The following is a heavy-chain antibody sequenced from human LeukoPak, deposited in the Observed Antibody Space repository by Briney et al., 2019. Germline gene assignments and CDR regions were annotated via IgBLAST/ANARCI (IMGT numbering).Heavy chain of an antibody. Sequence: SETLSLTCTVSSDSICSSNYYWGWIRQPPGKGLEWIGYIYYSGSTYYNPSLKSRVTISVDTSKNQFSLKLSSVTAADTAVYYCARWSSGGIYFDYWGQGTLVTVSS. CDR2: IYYSGST. D-gene: IGHD4-23*01. CDR1: SDSICSSNYY. CDR3: ARWSSGGIYFDY. V-gene: IGHV4-31*03. J-gene: IGHJ4*02.